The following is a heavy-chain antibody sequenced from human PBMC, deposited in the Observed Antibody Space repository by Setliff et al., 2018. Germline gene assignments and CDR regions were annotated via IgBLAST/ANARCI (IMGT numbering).Heavy chain of an antibody. D-gene: IGHD3-10*01. Sequence: SETLSLTCTVSGGSISSRSYYWGWNRQPPGKGLESIGSIYYSGSTYYKPSLKSRVTISVDTSKNQFSLKLSSVTAADTAVYYCARVSSYGSGSYYYYYYGMDVWGQGTTVTVSS. CDR1: GGSISSRSYY. J-gene: IGHJ6*02. CDR2: IYYSGST. V-gene: IGHV4-39*07. CDR3: ARVSSYGSGSYYYYYYGMDV.